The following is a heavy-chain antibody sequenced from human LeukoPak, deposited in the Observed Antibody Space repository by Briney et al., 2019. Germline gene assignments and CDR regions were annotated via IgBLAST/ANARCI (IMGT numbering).Heavy chain of an antibody. J-gene: IGHJ4*02. CDR3: ARGYGDY. V-gene: IGHV4-59*10. CDR2: IYTSGSP. D-gene: IGHD1-1*01. CDR1: GASFSSYY. Sequence: SETLSLTCAVYGASFSSYYWSWIRQPAGKGLEWIGRIYTSGSPNYNPSLKSQITMSVDMSKNQFSLRLSSVTAADTAVYYCARGYGDYWGQGTLVTVSS.